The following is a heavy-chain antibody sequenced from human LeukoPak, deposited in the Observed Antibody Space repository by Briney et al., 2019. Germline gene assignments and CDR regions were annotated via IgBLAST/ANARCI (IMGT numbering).Heavy chain of an antibody. CDR1: GGSISSGSYY. D-gene: IGHD6-19*01. CDR2: IYTSGST. Sequence: SQTLSLTCTVSGGSISSGSYYWSWIRQPAGKGLEWIGRIYTSGSTNYNPSLKSRVTISVDTSNNQFSLKLSSVTAADTAVYFCARGGGYSSGPAYWGQGTLVTVSS. CDR3: ARGGGYSSGPAY. V-gene: IGHV4-61*02. J-gene: IGHJ4*02.